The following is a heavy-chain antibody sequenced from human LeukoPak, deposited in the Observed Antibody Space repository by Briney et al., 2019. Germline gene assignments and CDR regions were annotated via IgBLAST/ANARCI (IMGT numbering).Heavy chain of an antibody. CDR1: GFTFSSYA. CDR2: ISSNGGST. J-gene: IGHJ4*02. Sequence: GGSLRLSCAASGFTFSSYAMHWVRQAPGKGLVYVSAISSNGGSTYYANSVKGRFTISRDNSKNTLYLQMGSLRAEDMAVYYCARTPYSGFPFDYWGQGTLVTVSS. D-gene: IGHD5-12*01. V-gene: IGHV3-64*01. CDR3: ARTPYSGFPFDY.